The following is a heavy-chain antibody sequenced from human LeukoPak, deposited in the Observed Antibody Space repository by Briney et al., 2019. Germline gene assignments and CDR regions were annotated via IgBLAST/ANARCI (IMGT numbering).Heavy chain of an antibody. D-gene: IGHD3-9*01. J-gene: IGHJ4*02. CDR3: AKDESSILTGYTK. V-gene: IGHV3-23*01. Sequence: GGSLRLPGAAPGFTFSSYDMSWVRQAPGKGREWVSDISGSGGNTYYADSVKGRFTISRDNSKNTLYLQMNSLRAEDTALYYCAKDESSILTGYTKWGPGTLVTVSS. CDR1: GFTFSSYD. CDR2: ISGSGGNT.